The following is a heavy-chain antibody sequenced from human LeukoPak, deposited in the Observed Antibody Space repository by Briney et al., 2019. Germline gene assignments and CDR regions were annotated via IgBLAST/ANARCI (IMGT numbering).Heavy chain of an antibody. D-gene: IGHD1-26*01. CDR2: IKQDGSEK. V-gene: IGHV3-7*04. CDR3: ARGLGAAHFDY. J-gene: IGHJ4*02. CDR1: GFTLSSYW. Sequence: PGGSLTLSCAASGFTLSSYWMSWVRQAPGKGRGWVASIKQDGSEKYYVDSVKGRFTISRDNAKNSLYLQMNSLRGEDTAVYYCARGLGAAHFDYWGQGTLVTVSS.